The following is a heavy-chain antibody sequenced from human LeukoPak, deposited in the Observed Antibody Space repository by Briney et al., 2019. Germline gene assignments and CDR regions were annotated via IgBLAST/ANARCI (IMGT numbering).Heavy chain of an antibody. V-gene: IGHV1-2*02. J-gene: IGHJ4*02. CDR3: AGLGYCSSTSCSTGY. D-gene: IGHD2-2*01. Sequence: ASVKVSCKASGYTFTGYYMHWVRQTPGQGLEWMGWINPNSGGTNYAQKFQGRVTMTRDTSISTAYMELSRLRSDDTAVYYCAGLGYCSSTSCSTGYWGQGTLVTVSS. CDR2: INPNSGGT. CDR1: GYTFTGYY.